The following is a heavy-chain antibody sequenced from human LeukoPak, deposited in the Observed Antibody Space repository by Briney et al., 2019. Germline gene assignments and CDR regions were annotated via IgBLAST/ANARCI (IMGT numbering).Heavy chain of an antibody. CDR2: IKQDGSEK. CDR1: GFTFSSYW. D-gene: IGHD3-3*01. CDR3: AREERFWSGYRKGTLY. Sequence: GGSLRLSCAASGFTFSSYWMSWVRQAPGKGLEWVANIKQDGSEKYYVDSVKGRFTISRDNAKNSLYLQMSSLRAEDTAVYYCAREERFWSGYRKGTLYWGQGTLVTVSS. V-gene: IGHV3-7*01. J-gene: IGHJ4*02.